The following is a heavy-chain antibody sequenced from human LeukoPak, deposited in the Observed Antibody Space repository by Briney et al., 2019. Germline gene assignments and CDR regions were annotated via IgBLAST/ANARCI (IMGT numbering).Heavy chain of an antibody. CDR2: ISYDGSNK. V-gene: IGHV3-30*18. CDR1: GFTFSSYG. Sequence: TGGSLRLSCAASGFTFSSYGMHWVRQAPGKGLEWVAVISYDGSNKYYADSVKGRFTISRDNSKNTLYLQMNSLRAEDTAVYYCAKIYGGKCYDILTGSFDYWGQGTLVTVSS. D-gene: IGHD3-9*01. J-gene: IGHJ4*02. CDR3: AKIYGGKCYDILTGSFDY.